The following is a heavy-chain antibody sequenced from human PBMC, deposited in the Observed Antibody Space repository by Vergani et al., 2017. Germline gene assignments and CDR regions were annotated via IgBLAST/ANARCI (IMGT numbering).Heavy chain of an antibody. J-gene: IGHJ6*03. Sequence: LVESGGGLVQPGGSLRLSCAGSGFTLSSHAMHWVRQAPGKGLEWVAFIWDYGSKEYYADSVKGRFTISRDNSKNTLYLQMNNLRAADTAVYYCARSGYCSHGVCYRTYCYYMDVWGKGTAGTVSS. CDR1: GFTLSSHA. CDR2: IWDYGSKE. D-gene: IGHD2-8*01. CDR3: ARSGYCSHGVCYRTYCYYMDV. V-gene: IGHV3-33*01.